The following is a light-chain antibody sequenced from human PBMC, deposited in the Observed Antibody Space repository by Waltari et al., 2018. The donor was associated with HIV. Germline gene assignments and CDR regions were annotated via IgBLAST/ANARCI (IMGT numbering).Light chain of an antibody. J-gene: IGLJ2*01. V-gene: IGLV6-57*01. CDR2: EDN. CDR1: SGSIASNS. CDR3: QSYDSSNRVV. Sequence: NFMLTQPHSVSESPEKTVTISCTRSSGSIASNSVPWYQRRPGSSPTTVIYEDNQRPSGVPDRFSGSIDSSSNSASLTISGLKTEDEADYYCQSYDSSNRVVFGGGTKLTVL.